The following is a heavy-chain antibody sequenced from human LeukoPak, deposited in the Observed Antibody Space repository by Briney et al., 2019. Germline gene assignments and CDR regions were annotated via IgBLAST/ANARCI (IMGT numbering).Heavy chain of an antibody. J-gene: IGHJ4*02. CDR1: GFTFSSYS. CDR2: IYSGGNT. V-gene: IGHV3-66*01. D-gene: IGHD6-13*01. Sequence: GGSLRLSCAASGFTFSSYSMNWVRQAPGKGLEWVSVIYSGGNTYYADSVKGRFTISRDNSKNTLYLQMNSLRAEDTAVYYCARSGEAGTFDYWGQGTLVTVSS. CDR3: ARSGEAGTFDY.